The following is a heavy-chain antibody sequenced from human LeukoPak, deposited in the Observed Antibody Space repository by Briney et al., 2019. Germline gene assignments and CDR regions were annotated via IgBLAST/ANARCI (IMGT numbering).Heavy chain of an antibody. D-gene: IGHD2-2*02. CDR3: ARLYCSSTSCYTLWFDP. CDR2: IYYSGST. CDR1: GGSISSGDYY. J-gene: IGHJ5*02. V-gene: IGHV4-30-4*01. Sequence: PSQTLSLTCTVSGGSISSGDYYWSWIRQPPGKGLEWIGYIYYSGSTYYNPSLKSRVTISVDTSKNQFSLKLSSVTAADTAVYYCARLYCSSTSCYTLWFDPWGQGTLVTVSS.